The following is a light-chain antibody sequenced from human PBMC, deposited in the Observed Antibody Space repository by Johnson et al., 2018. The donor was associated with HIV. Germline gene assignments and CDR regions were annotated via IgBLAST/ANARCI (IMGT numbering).Light chain of an antibody. CDR1: SSNIGNNY. V-gene: IGLV1-51*01. CDR2: DNN. Sequence: QSVLTQPPSVSAAPGQKVTISCSGSSSNIGNNYVSWYQQVPGAAPKLLIYDNNKRPSGIPDRFSGSKSGTSATLGITGLQTGDEADYYCGTWDSSLIAVFGTGTKVTVL. J-gene: IGLJ1*01. CDR3: GTWDSSLIAV.